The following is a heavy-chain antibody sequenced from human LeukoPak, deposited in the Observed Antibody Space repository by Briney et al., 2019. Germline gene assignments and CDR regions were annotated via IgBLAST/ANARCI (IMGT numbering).Heavy chain of an antibody. Sequence: SETLSLTCTVSGGSMNDDYWSWIRQPPGKGLEWIGYMYYSGSTNYNTSLKSRVSISIDTSKNQFSLKLSSVTAADTAVYYCARDQYCIGGICYSGRFDPWGRGTLVTVSS. CDR2: MYYSGST. J-gene: IGHJ5*02. D-gene: IGHD2-15*01. V-gene: IGHV4-59*01. CDR1: GGSMNDDY. CDR3: ARDQYCIGGICYSGRFDP.